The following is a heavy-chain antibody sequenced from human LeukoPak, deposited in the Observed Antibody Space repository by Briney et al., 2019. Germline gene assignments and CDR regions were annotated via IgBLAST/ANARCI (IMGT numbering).Heavy chain of an antibody. CDR2: INHSGST. J-gene: IGHJ4*02. CDR3: ARHDCSGGSCYSY. CDR1: GGSFGGYY. Sequence: SETLSLTCAVYGGSFGGYYWSWIRQPPGKGLEWIGEINHSGSTNYNPPLKSRVTISVDTSKNQFSLKLSSVTAADTAVYYCARHDCSGGSCYSYWGQGTLVTVSS. D-gene: IGHD2-15*01. V-gene: IGHV4-34*01.